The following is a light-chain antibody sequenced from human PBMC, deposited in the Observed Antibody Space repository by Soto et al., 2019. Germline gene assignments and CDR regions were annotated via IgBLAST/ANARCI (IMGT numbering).Light chain of an antibody. CDR3: SSYTSSSTLV. CDR1: SSDVGGYNY. V-gene: IGLV2-14*01. Sequence: QSVLTQPASVSGSPGQSITISCTGTSSDVGGYNYVSWYQQYPGKAPKLMIYEVSNRPSGVSNRFSGSKSGNTASLTISGLQAEDEDDYYCSSYTSSSTLVFGGGTKLTVL. J-gene: IGLJ3*02. CDR2: EVS.